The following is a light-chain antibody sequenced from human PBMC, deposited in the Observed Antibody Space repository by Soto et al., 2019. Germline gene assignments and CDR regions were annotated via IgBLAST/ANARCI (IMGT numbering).Light chain of an antibody. J-gene: IGKJ5*01. V-gene: IGKV3-15*01. CDR3: QQYNKWPLIT. Sequence: EIVLTQSPATLSLSPGERATLSCRASQSISSNLAWYQQKPGQAPRLLIYGASTRATGIPDRFSVSGSGTEFTLTISSLQSEDFALYYCQQYNKWPLITFGQGTRLEIK. CDR2: GAS. CDR1: QSISSN.